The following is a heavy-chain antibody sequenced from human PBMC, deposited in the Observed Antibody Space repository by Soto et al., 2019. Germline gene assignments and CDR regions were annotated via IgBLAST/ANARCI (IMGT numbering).Heavy chain of an antibody. V-gene: IGHV1-24*01. CDR2: FDSEDGET. CDR3: ATGVYVWGTKQANWFDP. Sequence: QVQLVQSGAEVKKPGASVKVSCKVSGYTLTELSMHWVRQAPGKGLEWMGGFDSEDGETIYAQKFQGRVTMTEDTSTDTAYMELSSLRSEDTAVYYCATGVYVWGTKQANWFDPWGQGTLVTVSS. D-gene: IGHD3-16*01. CDR1: GYTLTELS. J-gene: IGHJ5*02.